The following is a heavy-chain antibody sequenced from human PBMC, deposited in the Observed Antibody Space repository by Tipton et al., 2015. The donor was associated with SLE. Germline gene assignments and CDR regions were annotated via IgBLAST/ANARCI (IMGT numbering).Heavy chain of an antibody. J-gene: IGHJ3*02. CDR1: GGSISRGSYN. CDR2: MYSGGST. Sequence: TLSLICTVSGGSISRGSYNWSWIRQPAGKGLEWIGHMYSGGSTNYNPSLKSRVAISVDMSKNQFSLKLSSVTAADTAVYYCARGLGMEAFDIWGQGTMVTVSS. D-gene: IGHD7-27*01. CDR3: ARGLGMEAFDI. V-gene: IGHV4-61*09.